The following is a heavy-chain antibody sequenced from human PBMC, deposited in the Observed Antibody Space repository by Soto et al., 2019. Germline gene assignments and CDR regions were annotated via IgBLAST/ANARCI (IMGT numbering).Heavy chain of an antibody. D-gene: IGHD5-12*01. CDR3: ARDRAPTSKMATNRAYYGMDV. CDR2: ISYDGSNK. J-gene: IGHJ6*02. Sequence: LRLSCAASGFTFSSYAMHWVRQAPGKGLEWVAVISYDGSNKYYADSVKGRFTISRDNSKNTLYLQMNSLRAEDTAVYYCARDRAPTSKMATNRAYYGMDVWGQGTTVTVSS. CDR1: GFTFSSYA. V-gene: IGHV3-30-3*01.